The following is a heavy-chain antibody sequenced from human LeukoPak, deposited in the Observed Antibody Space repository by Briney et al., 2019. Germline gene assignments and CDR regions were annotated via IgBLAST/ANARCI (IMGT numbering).Heavy chain of an antibody. CDR2: IYYSGST. V-gene: IGHV4-30-4*08. Sequence: SETLSLTCAVYGGSFSGYYWSWIRQPPGKGLEWIGYIYYSGSTYYSPSLKSRVTISVDTSKNQFSLKLSSVTAADTAVYYCARDASDFWSGGAFDPWGQGTLVTVSS. J-gene: IGHJ5*02. CDR1: GGSFSGYY. D-gene: IGHD3-3*01. CDR3: ARDASDFWSGGAFDP.